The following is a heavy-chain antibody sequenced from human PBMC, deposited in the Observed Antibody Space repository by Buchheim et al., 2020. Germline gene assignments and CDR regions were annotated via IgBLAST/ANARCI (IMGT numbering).Heavy chain of an antibody. J-gene: IGHJ6*02. CDR3: ARAKGYDLRGGMDV. V-gene: IGHV3-48*03. D-gene: IGHD3-3*01. Sequence: EVHLVESGGGLVQPGGSLRLSCIGSGFTFSSFEINWIRQAPGKGLEWVSYISSSGSTIYYADSVKGRFTISRDNAKHSLYLQMNSLRAEDTAVYYCARAKGYDLRGGMDVWGQGTT. CDR1: GFTFSSFE. CDR2: ISSSGSTI.